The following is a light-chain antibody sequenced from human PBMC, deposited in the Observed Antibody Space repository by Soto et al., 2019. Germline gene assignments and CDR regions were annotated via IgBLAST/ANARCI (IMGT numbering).Light chain of an antibody. CDR2: EVN. V-gene: IGLV2-8*01. CDR1: SSDVGGYNY. CDR3: TSYAGGNNV. J-gene: IGLJ1*01. Sequence: QSALTQPPSASGSPGQSVTISCTGTSSDVGGYNYVSWYQQHPGKVPKLMIYEVNKRPSGVPDRFSGSKSGNTASLTVSGLQAEYEADYYCTSYAGGNNVFGTGTKVTVL.